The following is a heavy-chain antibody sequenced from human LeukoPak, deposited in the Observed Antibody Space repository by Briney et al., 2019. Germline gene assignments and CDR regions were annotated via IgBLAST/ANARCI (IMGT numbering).Heavy chain of an antibody. J-gene: IGHJ4*02. CDR1: GGSITTNY. CDR2: IYYTVST. D-gene: IGHD6-13*01. Sequence: SETLSLTCTVSGGSITTNYWSWIRQPPGKGLEWIGYIYYTVSTNYNPSLTSRVTISVDTSKNQFSLKLSSVTAADTAIYYCARMSSSWLTVDHWGQGTLVTVPS. V-gene: IGHV4-59*08. CDR3: ARMSSSWLTVDH.